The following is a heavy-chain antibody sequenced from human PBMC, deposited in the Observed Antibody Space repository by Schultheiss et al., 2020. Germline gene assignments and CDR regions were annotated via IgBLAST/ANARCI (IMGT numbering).Heavy chain of an antibody. Sequence: SGPTRVKPTQTLTLTYTFSGFSLSTSGMCVSWIRQPPGKALEWLALIDWDDDKYYSTSLKTRLTISKDTSKNQVVLTMTNMDPVDTATYYCARGLYSSSWLYFDYWGQGTLVTVSS. J-gene: IGHJ4*02. CDR1: GFSLSTSGMC. CDR3: ARGLYSSSWLYFDY. V-gene: IGHV2-70*01. CDR2: IDWDDDK. D-gene: IGHD6-13*01.